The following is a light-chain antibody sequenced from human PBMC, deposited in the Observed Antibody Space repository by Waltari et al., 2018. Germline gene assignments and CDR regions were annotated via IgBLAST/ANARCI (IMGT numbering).Light chain of an antibody. Sequence: QSALTQPASVSGSPGQSITISCTGTSSDVGAYYYVSCYQQHPGTAPKLMIYDVSNRPSGVSDRFSGSKSGNTASLTISGLQAEDEAYYYCSSYTSGSTLWVFGGGTKLTVL. CDR2: DVS. V-gene: IGLV2-14*03. CDR3: SSYTSGSTLWV. CDR1: SSDVGAYYY. J-gene: IGLJ3*02.